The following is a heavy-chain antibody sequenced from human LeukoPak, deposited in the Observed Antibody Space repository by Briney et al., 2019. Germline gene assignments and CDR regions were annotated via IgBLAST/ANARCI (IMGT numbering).Heavy chain of an antibody. CDR1: GVSISSYY. D-gene: IGHD3-10*01. Sequence: SETLSLTCTVSGVSISSYYWSWIRQPPGRGLEWIGYIFYSGSTNYTPSLKSRATISIDTSKNQFSLKLTSVTAADTAVYSCAGNYYGSGSYADFDYWGQGTLVTVSS. V-gene: IGHV4-59*01. CDR3: AGNYYGSGSYADFDY. CDR2: IFYSGST. J-gene: IGHJ4*02.